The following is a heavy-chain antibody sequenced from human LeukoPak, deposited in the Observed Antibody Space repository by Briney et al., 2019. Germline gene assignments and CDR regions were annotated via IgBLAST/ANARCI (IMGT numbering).Heavy chain of an antibody. CDR1: GFTFNSYS. CDR2: ISTDSTTI. V-gene: IGHV3-48*02. CDR3: AREDDSRGFPY. Sequence: PGGSLRLSCAASGFTFNSYSMDWVRQAPGKGLEWISYISTDSTTIYYADSVKGRFTISRDSAKNSLYLQMNSLKDDDTAVYYCAREDDSRGFPYWGQGTLITVSS. D-gene: IGHD3-22*01. J-gene: IGHJ4*02.